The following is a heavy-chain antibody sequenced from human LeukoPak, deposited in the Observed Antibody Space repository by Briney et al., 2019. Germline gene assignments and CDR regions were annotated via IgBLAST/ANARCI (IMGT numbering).Heavy chain of an antibody. J-gene: IGHJ5*02. CDR2: IKQDGSEN. CDR3: ARVYHLLYGDWFDP. D-gene: IGHD2-2*02. Sequence: GGSLRLSCAASGFTFSSYWMSWVRQAPGKGLEWVANIKQDGSENYYVASVKGRFTISRDNAKNSLYLQMNSLSAEATAVYYCARVYHLLYGDWFDPWGQGTLVTVSS. CDR1: GFTFSSYW. V-gene: IGHV3-7*01.